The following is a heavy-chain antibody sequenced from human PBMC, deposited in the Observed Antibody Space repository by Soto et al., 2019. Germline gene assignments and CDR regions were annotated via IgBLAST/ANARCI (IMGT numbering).Heavy chain of an antibody. D-gene: IGHD3-3*01. J-gene: IGHJ6*02. CDR2: IIPIFGTA. CDR1: GGTFSSYA. V-gene: IGHV1-69*13. Sequence: GASVKVSCKASGGTFSSYAISWVRQAPGQGLEWMGGIIPIFGTANYAQKFQGRVTITADESTSTAYMELSSLRSEDTAVYYCARDTFTIQIFGVVPRYYGMDVWGQGTTFTVPS. CDR3: ARDTFTIQIFGVVPRYYGMDV.